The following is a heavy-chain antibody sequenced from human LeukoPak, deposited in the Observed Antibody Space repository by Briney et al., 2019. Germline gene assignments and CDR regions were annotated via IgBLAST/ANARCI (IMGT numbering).Heavy chain of an antibody. Sequence: SETLSLTCAVSGGSISSSNWWSWVRQPPGKGLEWIGEIYHSGSTNYNPSLKSRVTISVDKSKNQFSLKLSSATAADTAVYYCARGGYGSGSYRDYWGQGTLVTVSS. CDR3: ARGGYGSGSYRDY. CDR2: IYHSGST. D-gene: IGHD3-10*01. J-gene: IGHJ4*02. V-gene: IGHV4-4*02. CDR1: GGSISSSNW.